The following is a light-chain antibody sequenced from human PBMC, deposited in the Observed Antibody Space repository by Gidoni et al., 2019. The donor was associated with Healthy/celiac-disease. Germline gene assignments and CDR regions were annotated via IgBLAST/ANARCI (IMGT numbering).Light chain of an antibody. J-gene: IGLJ2*01. CDR3: QAWDSSNVV. CDR2: QDS. CDR1: QLGDKY. V-gene: IGLV3-1*01. Sequence: SYELTQPPSVSVSPGQTASITCSGDQLGDKYACWYQQKPGPSPVLVIYQDSKRPSGIPERFSGSNSGNTATLTISGTQAMDEADYYCQAWDSSNVVFGGGTKLTVL.